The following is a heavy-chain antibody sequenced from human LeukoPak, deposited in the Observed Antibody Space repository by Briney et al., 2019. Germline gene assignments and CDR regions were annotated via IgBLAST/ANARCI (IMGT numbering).Heavy chain of an antibody. CDR2: IIPIFGTA. V-gene: IGHV1-69*05. Sequence: GSSVKVSCKASGGTFSSYAISWVRQAPGQGLEWMGGIIPIFGTANYAQKFQGRVTMTTHTSTSTAYMELRSLRSEDTAVYYCAREVWSGNYNIWGQGTLVTVSS. J-gene: IGHJ4*02. CDR3: AREVWSGNYNI. CDR1: GGTFSSYA. D-gene: IGHD3-3*01.